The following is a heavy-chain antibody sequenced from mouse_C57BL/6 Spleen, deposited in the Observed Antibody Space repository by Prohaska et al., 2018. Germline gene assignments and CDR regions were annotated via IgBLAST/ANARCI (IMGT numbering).Heavy chain of an antibody. CDR3: ARTPSLITTVVAPYFDY. V-gene: IGHV1-26*01. J-gene: IGHJ2*01. CDR2: INPNNGGT. Sequence: HGKSLEWIGDINPNNGGTSYNQKFKGKATLTVDKSSSTAYMELRSLTSEDSAVYYCARTPSLITTVVAPYFDYWGQGTTLTVSS. D-gene: IGHD1-1*01.